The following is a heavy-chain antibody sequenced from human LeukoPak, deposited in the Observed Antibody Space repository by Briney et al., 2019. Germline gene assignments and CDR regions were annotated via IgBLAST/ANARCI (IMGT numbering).Heavy chain of an antibody. CDR1: GFTFSDYG. CDR2: ISYGGSSK. D-gene: IGHD4-23*01. V-gene: IGHV3-30*03. J-gene: IGHJ4*02. Sequence: PGRSLRLSCAASGFTFSDYGMHWVRQAPGKGLEWVTIISYGGSSKYYADSVKGRFTISRDNSKNTLYLQMNSLRAEDTAVYYCARGWKLSIDWGQGTLVTVSS. CDR3: ARGWKLSID.